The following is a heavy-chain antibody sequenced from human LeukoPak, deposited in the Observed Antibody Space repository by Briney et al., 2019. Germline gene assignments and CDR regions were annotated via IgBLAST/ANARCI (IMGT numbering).Heavy chain of an antibody. CDR2: VYYTGNT. V-gene: IGHV4-39*01. J-gene: IGHJ4*02. CDR3: ARQTGSGLFTLP. Sequence: SETLSLPCTVSGVSISSSNSYWGWIRQPPGKGLEWIGSVYYTGNTYYNASLKSRVTIVIDTSKNQISLRLTSVTATDTAMYYCARQTGSGLFTLPGGQGTLVTVSS. CDR1: GVSISSSNSY. D-gene: IGHD3/OR15-3a*01.